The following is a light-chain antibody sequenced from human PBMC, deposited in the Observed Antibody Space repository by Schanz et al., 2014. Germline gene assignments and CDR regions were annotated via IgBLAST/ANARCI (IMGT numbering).Light chain of an antibody. J-gene: IGKJ1*01. CDR1: QSVSTK. CDR3: QQYNNWPWT. Sequence: EILMTQSPATLSVSLGERATLSCRASQSVSTKLAWYQHKPGQAPRLLIHGASTRATGVPVRFSGSGSATEFTLTISSLQSEDFAVYYCQQYNNWPWTFGQGTKVEFK. CDR2: GAS. V-gene: IGKV3-15*01.